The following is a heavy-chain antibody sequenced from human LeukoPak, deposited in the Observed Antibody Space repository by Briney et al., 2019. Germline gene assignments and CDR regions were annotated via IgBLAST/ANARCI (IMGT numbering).Heavy chain of an antibody. J-gene: IGHJ5*02. Sequence: GGSLRLSCAASGFTFTSYSLHWVRQPPGRGVEWVSSISRSSSDMYYADSVMGRFTISRDNDKNSLYLQMNNLRAEDTAVYYCARGLLPDVVVTAIYYFDPWGQGTLVTVSS. CDR3: ARGLLPDVVVTAIYYFDP. D-gene: IGHD2-21*02. CDR2: ISRSSSDM. V-gene: IGHV3-21*01. CDR1: GFTFTSYS.